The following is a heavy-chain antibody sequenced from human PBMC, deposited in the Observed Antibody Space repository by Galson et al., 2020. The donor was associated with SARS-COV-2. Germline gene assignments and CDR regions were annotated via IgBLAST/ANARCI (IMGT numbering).Heavy chain of an antibody. Sequence: GGSLRLSCAASGFTFSDYYMSWIRQAPGKGLEWVSYISSSGSTIYYADSVKGRFTISRDNAKNSLYLQMNSLRPEDTAVYYCARDQIIVGLWFGEYYYYGMDVGGQGTTVTVSS. J-gene: IGHJ6*02. D-gene: IGHD3-10*01. CDR1: GFTFSDYY. V-gene: IGHV3-11*01. CDR3: ARDQIIVGLWFGEYYYYGMDV. CDR2: ISSSGSTI.